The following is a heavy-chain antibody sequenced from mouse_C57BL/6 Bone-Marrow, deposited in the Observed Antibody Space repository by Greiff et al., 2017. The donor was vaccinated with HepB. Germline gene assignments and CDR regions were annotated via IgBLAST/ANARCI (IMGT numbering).Heavy chain of an antibody. V-gene: IGHV5-9-1*02. J-gene: IGHJ2*01. CDR2: ISSGGDYI. CDR3: TRDYYYGSSHYFDY. CDR1: GFTFSSYA. Sequence: EVQWVESGEGLVKPGGSLKLSCAASGFTFSSYAMSWVRQTPEKRLEWVAYISSGGDYIYYADTVKGRFTISRDNARNTLYLQMSSLKSEDAAMYYCTRDYYYGSSHYFDYWGQGTTLTVSS. D-gene: IGHD1-1*01.